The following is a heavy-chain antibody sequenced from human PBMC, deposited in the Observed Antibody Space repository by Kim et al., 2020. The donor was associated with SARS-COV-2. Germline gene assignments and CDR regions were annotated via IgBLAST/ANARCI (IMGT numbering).Heavy chain of an antibody. J-gene: IGHJ4*02. CDR1: GFTFSSYW. V-gene: IGHV3-74*01. Sequence: EGSLRLSCAASGFTFSSYWMHWVRQAPGKGLVWVSRIYSDGSGTSYADSVKGRFTISRDNAKNTLYLQMNSLRAEDTALYYCARRAVDSSGTYYFDYWGQGTLVTVSS. D-gene: IGHD3-22*01. CDR3: ARRAVDSSGTYYFDY. CDR2: IYSDGSGT.